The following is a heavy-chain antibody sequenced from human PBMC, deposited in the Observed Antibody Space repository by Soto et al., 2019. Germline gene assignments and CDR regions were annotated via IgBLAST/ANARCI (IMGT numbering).Heavy chain of an antibody. CDR3: AKRGYYSPVLDYFDY. D-gene: IGHD3-3*01. Sequence: PGGSLRLSCAASGFTFSSYAMSWVRQAPGKGLEWVSAISGSGGSTYYADSVKGRFTISRDNSKNTLYLQMDSLRAEDTAVYYCAKRGYYSPVLDYFDYWGQGTLVTVSS. CDR2: ISGSGGST. J-gene: IGHJ4*02. V-gene: IGHV3-23*01. CDR1: GFTFSSYA.